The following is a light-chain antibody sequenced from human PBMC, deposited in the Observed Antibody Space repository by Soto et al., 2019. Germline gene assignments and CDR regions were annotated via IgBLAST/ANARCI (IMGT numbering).Light chain of an antibody. J-gene: IGKJ1*01. CDR1: QSIATY. Sequence: DIQLTQSPSSLSASVEDRVTITCRASQSIATYLNWYQQRPGKAPKLLIYAATRLQSGVPSRFSGSGSGTDFTLTITSLQPEDFAIYFCQQSYSDPRTFDQGTRVEIK. V-gene: IGKV1-39*01. CDR2: AAT. CDR3: QQSYSDPRT.